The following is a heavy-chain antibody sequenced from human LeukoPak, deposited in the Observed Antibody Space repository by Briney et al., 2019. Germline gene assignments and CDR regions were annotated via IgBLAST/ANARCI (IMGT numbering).Heavy chain of an antibody. CDR1: EFTFSSYS. D-gene: IGHD2-8*01. CDR2: ITNSGNSK. J-gene: IGHJ6*02. V-gene: IGHV3-48*01. Sequence: GGSLRLSCAASEFTFSSYSMNWVRQAPGKGLEWVSYITNSGNSKSYADSVKGRFTISRDNTKNSLYLQMNGLRAEDTAVYYCARAEWSPYYYGMDVWGQGTTVTVSS. CDR3: ARAEWSPYYYGMDV.